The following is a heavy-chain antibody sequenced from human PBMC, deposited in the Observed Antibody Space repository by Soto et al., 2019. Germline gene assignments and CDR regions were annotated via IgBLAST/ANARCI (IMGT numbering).Heavy chain of an antibody. Sequence: ASVKVSCKTSGYTFTDYYMHWVRQAPGQGLEWMGWINPNSGGTNYAQKFQGRVTMTRDTSISTAYMELSRLRSDDTAVYYCARDKTYDILTDGYYYYGMDVWGQGTTVTVSS. D-gene: IGHD3-9*01. J-gene: IGHJ6*02. CDR3: ARDKTYDILTDGYYYYGMDV. CDR2: INPNSGGT. CDR1: GYTFTDYY. V-gene: IGHV1-2*02.